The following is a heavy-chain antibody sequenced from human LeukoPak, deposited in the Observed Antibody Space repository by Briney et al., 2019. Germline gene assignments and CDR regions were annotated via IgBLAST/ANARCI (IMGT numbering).Heavy chain of an antibody. D-gene: IGHD3-22*01. CDR1: GLIFSNYG. CDR2: TSYDGSKK. V-gene: IGHV3-30*18. J-gene: IGHJ4*02. Sequence: GGSLRLSCAASGLIFSNYGMHWVRQAPGKGLEWVAVTSYDGSKKYHADSVKGRFTISRDNSKNTLFLQMNSLRAEDTAVYYCAKDSKYYYDSRGYSYFDYWGQGALVTVSS. CDR3: AKDSKYYYDSRGYSYFDY.